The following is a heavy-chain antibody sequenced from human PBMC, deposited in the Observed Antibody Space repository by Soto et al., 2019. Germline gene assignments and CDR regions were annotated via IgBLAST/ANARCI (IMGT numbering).Heavy chain of an antibody. D-gene: IGHD4-17*01. Sequence: GGSLRLSCAASGFTVSSNYMSWVRQAPGKGLEWVSVIYSGGSTYYADSVKGRFTISRDNSKNTLYLQMNSLRAEDTAVYYCARGLRYGDYDWFDPWGQGTLVTVSS. J-gene: IGHJ5*02. CDR3: ARGLRYGDYDWFDP. V-gene: IGHV3-66*01. CDR2: IYSGGST. CDR1: GFTVSSNY.